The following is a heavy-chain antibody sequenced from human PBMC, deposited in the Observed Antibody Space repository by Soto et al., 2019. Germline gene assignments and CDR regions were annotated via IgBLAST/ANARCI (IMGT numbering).Heavy chain of an antibody. CDR3: ARHLRPYSSGWGGFDY. V-gene: IGHV4-39*01. CDR1: GGAISSSSYY. Sequence: QLQLQESGPGLVKPSETLSLTCTVSGGAISSSSYYWGWIRQPPGKGLEWIGSIYYSGSTYYNPSLKSRVTISVDTSKNQFSLKLSSVTAADTAVYYCARHLRPYSSGWGGFDYWGQGTLVTVSS. D-gene: IGHD6-19*01. J-gene: IGHJ4*02. CDR2: IYYSGST.